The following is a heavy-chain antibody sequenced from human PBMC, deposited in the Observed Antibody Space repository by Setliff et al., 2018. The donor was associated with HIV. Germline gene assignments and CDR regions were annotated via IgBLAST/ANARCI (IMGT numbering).Heavy chain of an antibody. V-gene: IGHV3-53*01. CDR1: GFIVSSNH. CDR2: IYSGGNT. CDR3: ASIELAAMVPVDY. J-gene: IGHJ4*02. D-gene: IGHD5-18*01. Sequence: GSLRLSCAASGFIVSSNHMSWVRQAPGKGLEWVSVIYSGGNTYYADSVKGRFTISRDNSKNTLYFQMNSLRAEDTAIYFCASIELAAMVPVDYWGQGTLVTVSS.